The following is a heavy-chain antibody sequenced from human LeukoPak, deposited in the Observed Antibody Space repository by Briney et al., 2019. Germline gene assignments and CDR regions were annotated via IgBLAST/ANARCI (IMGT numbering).Heavy chain of an antibody. J-gene: IGHJ4*02. CDR3: AKDRYIAAAGPGGYFDY. CDR2: ISGSGGST. D-gene: IGHD6-13*01. Sequence: PGGSLRLSCAASGFTFSSYGMSWVRQAPGKGLEWVSAISGSGGSTYYADSVKGRFTISRDNSKNTLYLQMNSLRAEDTAVYYCAKDRYIAAAGPGGYFDYWGQGTLVTVSS. CDR1: GFTFSSYG. V-gene: IGHV3-23*01.